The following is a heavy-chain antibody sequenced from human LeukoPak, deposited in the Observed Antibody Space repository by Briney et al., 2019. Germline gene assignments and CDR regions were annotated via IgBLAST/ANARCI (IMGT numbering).Heavy chain of an antibody. CDR3: ARDAEYYYGSGSKPGAFDI. CDR2: INPNSGGT. CDR1: GYTFTGYY. D-gene: IGHD3-10*01. V-gene: IGHV1-2*04. J-gene: IGHJ3*02. Sequence: GASVKVSCKASGYTFTGYYMHWVRQAPGQGLEWMGWINPNSGGTNYAQKFQGWVTMTRDTSISTAYMELSRLRSDDTAVYYCARDAEYYYGSGSKPGAFDIWGQGTMVTVSS.